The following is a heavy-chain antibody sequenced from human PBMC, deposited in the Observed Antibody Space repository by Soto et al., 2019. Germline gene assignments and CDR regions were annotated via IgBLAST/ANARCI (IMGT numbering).Heavy chain of an antibody. CDR3: EKERPAQGSSRWPAYCDY. CDR1: GFTFSSYA. CDR2: ISGSGGST. J-gene: IGHJ4*02. V-gene: IGHV3-23*01. D-gene: IGHD6-13*01. Sequence: GLSLRLSCAASGFTFSSYAMSWVRQAPGKGLEWVSAISGSGGSTYYADSVKGRFTISRDNSKNTLYLQMNSLRAEDTAVYYCEKERPAQGSSRWPAYCDYWGQGTLVTVSS.